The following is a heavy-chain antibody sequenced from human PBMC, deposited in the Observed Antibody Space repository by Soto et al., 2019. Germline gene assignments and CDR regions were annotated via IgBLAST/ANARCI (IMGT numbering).Heavy chain of an antibody. Sequence: QVQLQESGPGLVKPSQTLSLTCTVSGGSISSGGYYWSWIRQHPGKGLEWIGYIYYSGSTYYNPSLKSRVTISVDTSKNQFSLKLSSVTAADTAVYYCARDGGRSHKQDYGMDVWGQGTTVTVSS. CDR3: ARDGGRSHKQDYGMDV. V-gene: IGHV4-31*03. D-gene: IGHD2-15*01. J-gene: IGHJ6*02. CDR2: IYYSGST. CDR1: GGSISSGGYY.